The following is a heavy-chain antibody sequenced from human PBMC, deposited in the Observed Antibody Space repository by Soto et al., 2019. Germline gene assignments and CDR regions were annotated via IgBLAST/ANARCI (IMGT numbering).Heavy chain of an antibody. CDR2: IYYSGST. V-gene: IGHV4-31*03. Sequence: PSETLSLTCTVSGGSISSGGYYWSWIRQHPGKGLEWIGYIYYSGSTYYNPSLKSRVTISVDTSKNQFSLKLSSVTAADRAVYYCARGMHDFWSGQSGDAFDIWGQGTMVTVSS. CDR1: GGSISSGGYY. CDR3: ARGMHDFWSGQSGDAFDI. D-gene: IGHD3-3*01. J-gene: IGHJ3*02.